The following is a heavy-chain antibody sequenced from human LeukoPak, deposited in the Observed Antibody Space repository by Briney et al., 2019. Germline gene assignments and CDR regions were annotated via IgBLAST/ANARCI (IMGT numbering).Heavy chain of an antibody. J-gene: IGHJ4*02. CDR2: INTYSGNT. V-gene: IGHV1-18*01. Sequence: ASVKVSCKASGYTFTSYGITWVRQAPGQGLEWMGWINTYSGNTNYAQKLQGRVTMTTDTSTSTAYMELRSLRSDDTAVYYCARSLDASWLQCREFWGQGTLVTVSP. CDR3: ARSLDASWLQCREF. CDR1: GYTFTSYG. D-gene: IGHD5-24*01.